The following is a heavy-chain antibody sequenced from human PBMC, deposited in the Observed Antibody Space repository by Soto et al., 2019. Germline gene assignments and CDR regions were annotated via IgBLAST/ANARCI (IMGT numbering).Heavy chain of an antibody. Sequence: SETLSLTCSVSGGAISSYYLSWIRQPPGKGLEWIGYIYYSGSTNYNPSLKSRVTISVDMSKIQFSLKLSSVTAADTAVYYCARVAGYSNSQRNYYYAMDVWGQGTTVTVSS. V-gene: IGHV4-59*01. J-gene: IGHJ6*02. CDR2: IYYSGST. CDR1: GGAISSYY. D-gene: IGHD6-6*01. CDR3: ARVAGYSNSQRNYYYAMDV.